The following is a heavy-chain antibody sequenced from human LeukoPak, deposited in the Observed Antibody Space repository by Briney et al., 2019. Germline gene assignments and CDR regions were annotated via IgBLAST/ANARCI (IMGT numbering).Heavy chain of an antibody. D-gene: IGHD5-12*01. Sequence: ASVKVSCKTSGYTFTRFYIHWVRQAPGQGLEWMGVINPSAAGGTTYAQEFQGRVTMTRDTSTSTVYMEMSSLRSEDTAVYFCARVYSGRSYYFDYWGQGTLVTVSS. CDR1: GYTFTRFY. CDR3: ARVYSGRSYYFDY. CDR2: INPSAAGGT. V-gene: IGHV1-46*01. J-gene: IGHJ4*02.